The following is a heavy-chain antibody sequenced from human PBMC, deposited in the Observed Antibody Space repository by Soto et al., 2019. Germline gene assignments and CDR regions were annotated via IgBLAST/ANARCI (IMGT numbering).Heavy chain of an antibody. J-gene: IGHJ4*02. CDR2: ISSSSRTI. D-gene: IGHD3-3*01. V-gene: IGHV3-48*01. CDR1: ECSFIDSG. CDR3: ARTRREWALYLDN. Sequence: PCGPLRLSWNVAECSFIDSGMHWVRRIPGKGLEWISYISSSSRTIYYAASVEGRFTVSRDNVKNSVHLQMNSLRAEDTGVYLCARTRREWALYLDNWGQGTLVTVSP.